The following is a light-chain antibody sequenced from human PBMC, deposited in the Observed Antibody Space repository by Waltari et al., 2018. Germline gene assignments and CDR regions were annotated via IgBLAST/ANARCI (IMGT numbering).Light chain of an antibody. Sequence: DIVMTQSPVSLPVTPGAPASLSCRSSRRLLHRNGYNYLGWYMQKPGQSPRLLIYLGSTRASGVPDRFSGSGSVTDFTLRISRVEAEDVGVYYCMQASHSPSVAFGGGTKVEIK. CDR3: MQASHSPSVA. J-gene: IGKJ4*01. CDR2: LGS. CDR1: RRLLHRNGYNY. V-gene: IGKV2-28*01.